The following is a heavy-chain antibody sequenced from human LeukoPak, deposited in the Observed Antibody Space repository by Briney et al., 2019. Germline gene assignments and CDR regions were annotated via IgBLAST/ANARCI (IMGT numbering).Heavy chain of an antibody. CDR2: IWYGGSNK. Sequence: SGGSLRLSCAASGFTFSSYGMHWVRQAPGKGLEWVAVIWYGGSNKYYADSVKGRFTISRDNSKNTLYLQMNSLRAEDTAVYYCAKEQTTVTSYYYYYMDVWGKGTTVTVSS. D-gene: IGHD4-11*01. V-gene: IGHV3-30*02. CDR1: GFTFSSYG. CDR3: AKEQTTVTSYYYYYMDV. J-gene: IGHJ6*03.